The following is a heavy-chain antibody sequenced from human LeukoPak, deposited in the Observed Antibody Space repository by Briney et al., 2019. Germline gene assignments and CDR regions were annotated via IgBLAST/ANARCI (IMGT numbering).Heavy chain of an antibody. D-gene: IGHD6-6*01. CDR2: IYYSGST. CDR1: GGSISSYY. J-gene: IGHJ2*01. CDR3: ARGVKIEYSSSSRNWYFDL. Sequence: PSETLSLTCAVSGGSISSYYWSWIRQPHGKGLEWIGYIYYSGSTYYNPSLKSRVTISVDTSKTQFSLKLSSVTAADTAVYYCARGVKIEYSSSSRNWYFDLWGRGTLVTVSS. V-gene: IGHV4-59*08.